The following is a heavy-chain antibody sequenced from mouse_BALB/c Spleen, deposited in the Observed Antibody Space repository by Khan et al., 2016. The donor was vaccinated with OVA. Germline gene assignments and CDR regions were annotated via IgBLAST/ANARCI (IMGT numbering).Heavy chain of an antibody. V-gene: IGHV1-7*01. J-gene: IGHJ2*01. CDR2: INPSTGYT. D-gene: IGHD1-1*01. CDR3: ERFYYGSSLDY. Sequence: QVQLKESGAELAKPGASVKMSCKASGYTFTSYWMHWVKKRPGQGLEWIGYINPSTGYTEYKQKFKEKATLTAEKSSSTAYMQLSSLTSEDSAVYYCERFYYGSSLDYWGQGTTLTVSS. CDR1: GYTFTSYW.